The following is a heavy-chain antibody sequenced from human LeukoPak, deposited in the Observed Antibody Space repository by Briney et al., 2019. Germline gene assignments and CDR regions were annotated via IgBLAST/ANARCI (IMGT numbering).Heavy chain of an antibody. Sequence: ASVKVSCKTSGYSFIDYYIHWVRQAPGQGLEWMGWINSNSADTNYAQNFQGRVTMTRDTSISTAYMELSRLRSDDTALYYCARATPAYYDSSGYYYFDYWGQGTLVTVSS. CDR3: ARATPAYYDSSGYYYFDY. J-gene: IGHJ4*02. CDR1: GYSFIDYY. CDR2: INSNSADT. D-gene: IGHD3-22*01. V-gene: IGHV1-2*02.